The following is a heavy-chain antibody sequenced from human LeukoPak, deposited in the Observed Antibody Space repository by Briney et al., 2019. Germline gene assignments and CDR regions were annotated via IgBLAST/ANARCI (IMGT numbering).Heavy chain of an antibody. CDR2: IYYTGNT. V-gene: IGHV4-34*01. D-gene: IGHD3-16*01. CDR3: ASEAHRGGGFDS. J-gene: IGHJ4*02. CDR1: GGSFSGYY. Sequence: SEALSLTCAVYGGSFSGYYWGWIRQPPGKGLEWIGNIYYTGNTYYNPSLKSRVTISVDTSKNQFSLTLSSMTAADTALYYCASEAHRGGGFDSWGQGTLVTVSS.